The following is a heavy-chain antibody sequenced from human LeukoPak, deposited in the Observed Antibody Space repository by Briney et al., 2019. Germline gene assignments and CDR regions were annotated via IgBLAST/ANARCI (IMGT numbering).Heavy chain of an antibody. V-gene: IGHV3-11*04. Sequence: PGGSLRLSCAASGFTFSDYYMSWIRQAPGKGLEWVSYFSVGGTLIYYADSVKGRFTISRDNAKNALYLQMNSLRAEDTAVYYCAKVGLVAYYFDYWGQGTLVTVSS. J-gene: IGHJ4*02. CDR3: AKVGLVAYYFDY. CDR2: FSVGGTLI. D-gene: IGHD2-15*01. CDR1: GFTFSDYY.